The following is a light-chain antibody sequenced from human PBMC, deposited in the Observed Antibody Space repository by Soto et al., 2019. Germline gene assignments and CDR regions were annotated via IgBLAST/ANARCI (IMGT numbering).Light chain of an antibody. Sequence: DIQMTQSPSTLSASVGDRVTITCRASQSISSGLAWYQQKPGKAPKLLIYKASSLESGVPSRFSGSGSGTEFTLTISSLQPDDFATYCCQQYNSFPLTFGGGTKVEIK. CDR2: KAS. V-gene: IGKV1-5*03. J-gene: IGKJ4*01. CDR1: QSISSG. CDR3: QQYNSFPLT.